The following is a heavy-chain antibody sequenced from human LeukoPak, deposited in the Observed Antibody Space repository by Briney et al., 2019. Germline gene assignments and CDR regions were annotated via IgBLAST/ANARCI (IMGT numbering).Heavy chain of an antibody. V-gene: IGHV4-39*01. Sequence: SETLSLTCTVSGGSLSSRNYYWGWIRQPPGKGLEWIGSVSYSGSTYHNPSLKSRVTTSVDTSNNQFSLKLNSVTAADTAVYYCARQSGFPTVVTRFDYWGQGTLVTVSS. J-gene: IGHJ4*02. CDR1: GGSLSSRNYY. D-gene: IGHD4-23*01. CDR2: VSYSGST. CDR3: ARQSGFPTVVTRFDY.